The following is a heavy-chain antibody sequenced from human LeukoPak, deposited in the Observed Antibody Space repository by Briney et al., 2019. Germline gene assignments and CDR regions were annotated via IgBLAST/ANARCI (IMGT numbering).Heavy chain of an antibody. CDR2: INPNSGGT. CDR3: AREPGIAAVGVGNYY. CDR1: GYTFTGYY. D-gene: IGHD6-13*01. Sequence: EASVKVSCKASGYTFTGYYMRWVRQAPGQGLEWMGWINPNSGGTNYAQKFQGRVTMTRDTSISTAYMELSRLRSDDTAVYYCAREPGIAAVGVGNYYWGQGTLVTVSS. V-gene: IGHV1-2*02. J-gene: IGHJ4*02.